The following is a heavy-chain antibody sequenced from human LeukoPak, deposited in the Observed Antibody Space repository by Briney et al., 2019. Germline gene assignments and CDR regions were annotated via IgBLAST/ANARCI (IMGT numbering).Heavy chain of an antibody. CDR2: ISGSGGST. Sequence: GGSLRLSCAASGFTFSSYAMSWVRQAPGKGLEWVSAISGSGGSTYYADSVKGRFTISRDNSKNTLYLQMNSLRAEDTAVYYGAKGPPVQGVITIWFDPWGQGTLVTVSS. CDR1: GFTFSSYA. D-gene: IGHD3-10*01. J-gene: IGHJ5*02. V-gene: IGHV3-23*01. CDR3: AKGPPVQGVITIWFDP.